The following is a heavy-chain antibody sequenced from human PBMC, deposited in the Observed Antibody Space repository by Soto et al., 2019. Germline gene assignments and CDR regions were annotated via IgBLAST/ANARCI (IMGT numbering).Heavy chain of an antibody. CDR3: ARQFNIVLVPVGTDY. Sequence: TSETLSLTCTVSGGSISSSSYYWGWIRQPPGKGLEWIGSIYYSGSTYYNPSLKSRVTISVDTSKNQFSLKLSSVTAADTAVYYCARQFNIVLVPVGTDYWGQGTLVTVS. CDR2: IYYSGST. J-gene: IGHJ4*02. D-gene: IGHD2-2*01. V-gene: IGHV4-39*01. CDR1: GGSISSSSYY.